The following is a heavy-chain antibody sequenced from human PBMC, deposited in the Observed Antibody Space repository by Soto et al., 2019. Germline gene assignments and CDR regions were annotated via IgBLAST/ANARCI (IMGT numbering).Heavy chain of an antibody. J-gene: IGHJ6*02. CDR1: GFTFDDYA. CDR3: AKDPGTAAYGMDV. D-gene: IGHD1-1*01. CDR2: ISWDGGST. Sequence: GSLRLSCAASGFTFDDYAMHWVRQAPGKGLEWVSLISWDGGSTYYADSVKGRFTISRDNSKNSLYLQMNSLRAEDTALYYCAKDPGTAAYGMDVCGQGTTVTVS. V-gene: IGHV3-43D*04.